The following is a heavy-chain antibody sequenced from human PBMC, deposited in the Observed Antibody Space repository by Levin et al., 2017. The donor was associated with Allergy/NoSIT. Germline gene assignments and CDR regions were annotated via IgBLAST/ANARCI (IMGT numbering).Heavy chain of an antibody. CDR3: ARAGRNYYDSSGRRHHGWYLEL. CDR2: IYHSGST. J-gene: IGHJ2*01. Sequence: PSETLSLTCAVSGGSISSGGYSWSWIRQPPGKGLEWIGYIYHSGSTYYNPSLKSRVTISVDRSKNQFSLKLSSVTAADTAVYYCARAGRNYYDSSGRRHHGWYLELWGRGTLVTVSS. CDR1: GGSISSGGYS. D-gene: IGHD3-22*01. V-gene: IGHV4-30-2*01.